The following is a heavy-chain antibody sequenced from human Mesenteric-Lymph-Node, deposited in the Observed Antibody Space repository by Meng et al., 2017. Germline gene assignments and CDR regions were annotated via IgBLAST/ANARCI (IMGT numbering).Heavy chain of an antibody. D-gene: IGHD6-19*01. CDR1: GGSFSGYY. V-gene: IGHV4-34*01. CDR2: INHSGST. CDR3: ARGRTSGWYWYFDL. Sequence: QVQLQRWGTGLLKPSETLSLTCAVYGGSFSGYYWSWIRQPPGKGLEWIGEINHSGSTNYNPSLKSRVTISVDTSKNQFSLKLSSVTAADTAVYYCARGRTSGWYWYFDLWGRGTLVTVSS. J-gene: IGHJ2*01.